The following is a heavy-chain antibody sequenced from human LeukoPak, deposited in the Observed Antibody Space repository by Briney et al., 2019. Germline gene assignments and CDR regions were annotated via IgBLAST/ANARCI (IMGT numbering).Heavy chain of an antibody. Sequence: GGSLRLSCAASGFTFSSYGVHWVRQAPGKGLEWVALISYDGSNKYYADSVKGRFTISRDNSKNTLYLQMNSLRAEDTAVYYCAKDNYYDSSGLDPDYWGQGTLVTVSS. J-gene: IGHJ4*02. V-gene: IGHV3-30*18. CDR2: ISYDGSNK. D-gene: IGHD3-22*01. CDR3: AKDNYYDSSGLDPDY. CDR1: GFTFSSYG.